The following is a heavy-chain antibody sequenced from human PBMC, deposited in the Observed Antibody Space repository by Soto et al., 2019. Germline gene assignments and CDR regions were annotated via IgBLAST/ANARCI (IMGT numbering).Heavy chain of an antibody. CDR1: GFTFSDYY. CDR3: ARYRGTRYYYYGMDV. CDR2: ICGNGSNT. D-gene: IGHD3-10*01. V-gene: IGHV3-11*04. Sequence: GGSLRLSCAASGFTFSDYYMSWIRQAPGKGLEWVAAICGNGSNTYYADSVKGRFTISRDNFKNTLYLQMNSLKAEDTAVYYCARYRGTRYYYYGMDVWGQGTTVTVSS. J-gene: IGHJ6*02.